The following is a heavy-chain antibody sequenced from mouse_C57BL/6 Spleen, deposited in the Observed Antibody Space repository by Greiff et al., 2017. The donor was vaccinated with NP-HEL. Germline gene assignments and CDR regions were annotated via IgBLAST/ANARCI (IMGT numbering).Heavy chain of an antibody. D-gene: IGHD2-12*01. V-gene: IGHV1-80*01. CDR1: GYAFSSYW. CDR2: IYPGDGDT. CDR3: ARSGYSNDGLYYAMDY. J-gene: IGHJ4*01. Sequence: VQLQQSGAELVKPGASVKISCKASGYAFSSYWMNWVKQRPGKGLEWIGQIYPGDGDTNYNGKFKGKATLTADKSSSTAYMQLSSLTSEDSAVYFCARSGYSNDGLYYAMDYWGQGTSVTVSS.